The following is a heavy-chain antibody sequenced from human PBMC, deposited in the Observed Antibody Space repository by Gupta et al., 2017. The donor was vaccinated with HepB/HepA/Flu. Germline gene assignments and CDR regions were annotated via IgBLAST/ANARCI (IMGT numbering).Heavy chain of an antibody. Sequence: QVQLVQSGAEVKKPGSSVKVSCKASGGTFSSYAISWVRQAPGQGLEWMGGIIPIFGTANYAQKFQGRVTITADESTSTAYMELSSLRSEDTAMYYCAIGDQPLSPYDSSLGVAFDIWGQGTMVTVSS. D-gene: IGHD3-22*01. CDR3: AIGDQPLSPYDSSLGVAFDI. J-gene: IGHJ3*02. V-gene: IGHV1-69*01. CDR1: GGTFSSYA. CDR2: IIPIFGTA.